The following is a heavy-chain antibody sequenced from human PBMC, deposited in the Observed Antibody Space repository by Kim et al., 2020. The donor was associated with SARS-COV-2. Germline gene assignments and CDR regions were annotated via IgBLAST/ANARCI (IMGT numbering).Heavy chain of an antibody. V-gene: IGHV1-69*01. J-gene: IGHJ3*02. D-gene: IGHD1-26*01. CDR3: ARGVGATVHDAFDI. Sequence: QKFQGRVTITADESTSTAYMELSSLRSEDTAVYYCARGVGATVHDAFDIWGQGTMVTVSS.